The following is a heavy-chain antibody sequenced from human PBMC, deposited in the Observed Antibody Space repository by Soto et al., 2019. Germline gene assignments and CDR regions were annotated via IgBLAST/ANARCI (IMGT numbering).Heavy chain of an antibody. CDR3: ARSHSFDGSIYHYYFDF. CDR2: IYASGAT. D-gene: IGHD3-10*01. J-gene: IGHJ4*02. CDR1: GGSISTYY. Sequence: SETLSLTCTVSGGSISTYYWSWIRQPPGGTLEWIGYIYASGATTYNPSLESRVTMSVDMPNNEFSLELTSLTAADTAVYYCARSHSFDGSIYHYYFDFWGQRTLVTVSS. V-gene: IGHV4-59*01.